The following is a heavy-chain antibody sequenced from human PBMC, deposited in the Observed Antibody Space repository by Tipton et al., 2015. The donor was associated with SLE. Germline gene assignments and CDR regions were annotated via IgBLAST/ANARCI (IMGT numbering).Heavy chain of an antibody. CDR1: GGSISSYY. D-gene: IGHD4-17*01. Sequence: TLSLTCTVSGGSISSYYWSWVRQPPGKGLEWIGYIYYSGSTNYNPPLKSRVTISVDTSKNQFSLKLSSVTAADTAVYYCARASPTAPYYYYYMDVWGKGTTVTVSS. V-gene: IGHV4-59*01. J-gene: IGHJ6*03. CDR2: IYYSGST. CDR3: ARASPTAPYYYYYMDV.